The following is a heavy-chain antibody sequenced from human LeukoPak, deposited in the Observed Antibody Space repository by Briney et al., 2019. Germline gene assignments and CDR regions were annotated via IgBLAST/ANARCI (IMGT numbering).Heavy chain of an antibody. CDR3: VTISPGQTGSHSDWYFDL. V-gene: IGHV1-69*13. D-gene: IGHD3-10*01. J-gene: IGHJ2*01. CDR2: RIPLSGTP. CDR1: GGTFSSFS. Sequence: SVKVSCKASGGTFSSFSINWVRQAPGQGLELMGGRIPLSGTPHYAQKFQDRLTVSADDSTSTAYMELGSLRFEDTAVYYCVTISPGQTGSHSDWYFDLWGRGTLVTVSS.